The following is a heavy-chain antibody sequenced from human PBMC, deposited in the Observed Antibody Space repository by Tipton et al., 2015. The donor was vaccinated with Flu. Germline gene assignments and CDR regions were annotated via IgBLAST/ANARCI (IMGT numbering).Heavy chain of an antibody. Sequence: QLVQSGAEVKKPGSSVKVSCKAYGGTFRRYPISWVRQGPGQGLEWMGRIIPIFGTANYAQRFQGRVSITADESTSTAYMELSSLRSEDTAVYYCARVEEHCDGDCYSGSFDYWGQGTLVTVSS. CDR1: GGTFRRYP. D-gene: IGHD2-21*02. CDR3: ARVEEHCDGDCYSGSFDY. V-gene: IGHV1-69*18. CDR2: IIPIFGTA. J-gene: IGHJ4*02.